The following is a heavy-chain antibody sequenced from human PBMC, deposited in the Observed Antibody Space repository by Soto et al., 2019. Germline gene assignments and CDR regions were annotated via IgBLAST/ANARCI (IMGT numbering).Heavy chain of an antibody. V-gene: IGHV1-2*04. CDR2: INPNSGGT. D-gene: IGHD2-15*01. CDR1: GYTFTGYY. J-gene: IGHJ6*02. CDR3: AREPSGDYYYGMDV. Sequence: QVQLVQSGAEVKKPGASVKLSCKASGYTFTGYYIHWVRQAPGQGLEWVGWINPNSGGTSSAQKFQGWVTMTGDTSISTAYRELSRLRSGDTAVYYCAREPSGDYYYGMDVWGQGTTVTVSS.